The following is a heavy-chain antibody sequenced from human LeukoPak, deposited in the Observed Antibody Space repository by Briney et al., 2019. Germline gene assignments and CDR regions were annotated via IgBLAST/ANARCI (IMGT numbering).Heavy chain of an antibody. CDR3: AREVVATASAFDC. V-gene: IGHV3-7*03. CDR2: IKDDGGVK. Sequence: GESLRLSCAASGFTFSNVWMSWVRQAPGKGLEWVANIKDDGGVKNHVDSLKGRFSISRDNARNSLYLQISSLRAEDTAVYYCAREVVATASAFDCWGQGTLVTVSS. J-gene: IGHJ4*02. CDR1: GFTFSNVW. D-gene: IGHD2-21*01.